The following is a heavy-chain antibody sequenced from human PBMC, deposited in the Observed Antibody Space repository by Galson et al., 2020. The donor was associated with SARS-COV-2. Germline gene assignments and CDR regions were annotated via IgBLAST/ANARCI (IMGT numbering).Heavy chain of an antibody. CDR3: ARKEGSDFWSGYYPLGY. J-gene: IGHJ4*02. V-gene: IGHV1-8*01. CDR2: MNPNTGDT. Sequence: ASVKVSCWASGYTFTSYDINWVRQATGQGLEWMGWMNPNTGDTGYAQKFQGRVTMTRDSSISAAYMELSSLRSEDTAMYYCARKEGSDFWSGYYPLGYWGQGTLVTVSS. CDR1: GYTFTSYD. D-gene: IGHD3-3*01.